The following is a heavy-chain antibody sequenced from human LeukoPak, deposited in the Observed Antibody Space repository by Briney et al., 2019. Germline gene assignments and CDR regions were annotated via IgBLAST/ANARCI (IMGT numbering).Heavy chain of an antibody. CDR3: TRRRGNQQPIDY. J-gene: IGHJ4*02. Sequence: GGSLRLSCAASGFTFSSYAMSWVRQAPGKGLEWVSAISGGGIGIYYADSLKGRFTISRDDSKNTLYLQMNSLRAEDTAVYYCTRRRGNQQPIDYWGQGTLVTVSS. CDR2: ISGGGIGI. D-gene: IGHD2-2*01. CDR1: GFTFSSYA. V-gene: IGHV3-23*01.